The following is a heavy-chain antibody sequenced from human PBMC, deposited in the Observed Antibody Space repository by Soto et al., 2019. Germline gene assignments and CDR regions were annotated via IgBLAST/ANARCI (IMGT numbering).Heavy chain of an antibody. J-gene: IGHJ6*03. CDR2: IYPGDSDT. CDR1: GYSFTRYW. Sequence: PGESLKISCKGSGYSFTRYWIGWVRQMPGKGLEWMGIIYPGDSDTRYSPSFQGQATISADKSISTAYLQWSSLKASDTAMYYCARLPRYSSSYYYYYYMDVWGKGTTVTVSS. CDR3: ARLPRYSSSYYYYYYMDV. V-gene: IGHV5-51*01. D-gene: IGHD6-6*01.